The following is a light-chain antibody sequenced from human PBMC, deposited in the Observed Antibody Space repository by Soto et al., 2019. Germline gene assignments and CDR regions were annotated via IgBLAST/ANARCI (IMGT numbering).Light chain of an antibody. V-gene: IGKV3-11*01. CDR2: DAS. CDR3: QQRSNWPHT. CDR1: QSVSSY. J-gene: IGKJ2*01. Sequence: EIVSTQSPATLSLSPGERATLSCRASQSVSSYLAWYQQKPGQAPRLLIYDASKRATGIPGRFSGSGSGTDFTLTISSLESEDSAVYYCQQRSNWPHTFGQGTKLEIK.